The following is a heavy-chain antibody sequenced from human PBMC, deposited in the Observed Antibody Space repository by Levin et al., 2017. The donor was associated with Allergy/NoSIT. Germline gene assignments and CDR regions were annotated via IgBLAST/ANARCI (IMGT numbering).Heavy chain of an antibody. V-gene: IGHV3-30*18. CDR1: GFTFSNYG. Sequence: PGASVKVSCAASGFTFSNYGMHWVRQAPGKGLEWVAVLAYDGNNKDYADSVKGRFIISRDNSKNTLYLQMNSLRAEDTAVYYCANMASGYGELDYWGQGTLVTVSS. CDR2: LAYDGNNK. CDR3: ANMASGYGELDY. J-gene: IGHJ4*02. D-gene: IGHD5-12*01.